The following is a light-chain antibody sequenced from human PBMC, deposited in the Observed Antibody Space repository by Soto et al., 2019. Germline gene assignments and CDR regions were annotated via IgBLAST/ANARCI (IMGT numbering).Light chain of an antibody. CDR1: QSLLHSNGYNY. CDR3: MQALQTPGGVYT. V-gene: IGKV2-28*01. CDR2: LGS. Sequence: DIVMTQSPLSLPVTPGEPASISCRSSQSLLHSNGYNYLDWYLQKPGQSPQLLIYLGSNRASGVPDRFSGSGSGTDFTLKISRVEAEDVGVYYCMQALQTPGGVYTVGQGTKLEIK. J-gene: IGKJ2*01.